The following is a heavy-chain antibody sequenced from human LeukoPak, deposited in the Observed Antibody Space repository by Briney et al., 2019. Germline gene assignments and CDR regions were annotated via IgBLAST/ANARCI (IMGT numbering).Heavy chain of an antibody. Sequence: SETLSLTCTVSGGSISNYYWTWIRQPAGKGLEWIGRIYNSGNTNYNPSLKSRVAMSVDTSKNQFSLKLSSVTAADTAVYYCAREHSGSYYGGYYYDYGMDVWGQGTTVTVSS. CDR1: GGSISNYY. V-gene: IGHV4-4*07. D-gene: IGHD1-26*01. CDR2: IYNSGNT. CDR3: AREHSGSYYGGYYYDYGMDV. J-gene: IGHJ6*02.